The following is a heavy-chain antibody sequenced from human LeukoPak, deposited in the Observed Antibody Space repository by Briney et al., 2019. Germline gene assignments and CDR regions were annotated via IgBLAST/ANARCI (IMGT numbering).Heavy chain of an antibody. Sequence: PSETLSLTCTVSRDSISDYYWSWIRQPPGEGLEWIGYIYYSGSTNYNPSLKSRVTISVDTSKNQFSLKLSSVTAADTAVYYCARDVTYYDYDVWGKGTTVTVSS. V-gene: IGHV4-59*01. D-gene: IGHD3-3*01. CDR3: ARDVTYYDYDV. CDR1: RDSISDYY. J-gene: IGHJ6*04. CDR2: IYYSGST.